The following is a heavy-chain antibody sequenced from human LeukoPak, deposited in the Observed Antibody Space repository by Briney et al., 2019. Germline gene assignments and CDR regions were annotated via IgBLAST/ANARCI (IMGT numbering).Heavy chain of an antibody. CDR3: ASGIVATNRDY. CDR1: GFTFSSYE. CDR2: ISSSGSTI. Sequence: GGSLRLSCAASGFTFSSYEMNWVRQAPGKGLEWVSYISSSGSTIYYADSVKGRFTISRDNAKNSLYLQMNSLRAEDTAVYYCASGIVATNRDYWGQGTLVTDSS. J-gene: IGHJ4*02. V-gene: IGHV3-48*03. D-gene: IGHD5-12*01.